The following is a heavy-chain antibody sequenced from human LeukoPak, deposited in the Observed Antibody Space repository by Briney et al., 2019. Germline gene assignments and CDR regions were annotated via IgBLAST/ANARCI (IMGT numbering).Heavy chain of an antibody. J-gene: IGHJ4*02. D-gene: IGHD3-22*01. CDR2: ISGSGDGT. Sequence: AGGSLRLSCAASGFTFSSYAMSWVRQAPGKGLDWVSAISGSGDGTYYADSVKGRFTISRDSSKNTLYLQMNTLRAEDTAVYYCAKDRDYYAVDYWGQGTLVTVSS. CDR3: AKDRDYYAVDY. CDR1: GFTFSSYA. V-gene: IGHV3-23*01.